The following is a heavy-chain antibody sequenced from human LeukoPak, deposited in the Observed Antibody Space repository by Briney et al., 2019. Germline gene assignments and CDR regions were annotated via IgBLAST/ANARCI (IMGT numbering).Heavy chain of an antibody. CDR3: ARPRYNWNDDYLWAFDI. V-gene: IGHV3-48*03. CDR2: ISSSGSTI. CDR1: GFTFSSYE. J-gene: IGHJ3*02. Sequence: PGGSLRLSCAASGFTFSSYEMNWVRQAPGKGLEWISYISSSGSTIYYADSVKGRFTISRDNAKNSLSLQMNSLRAEDTALYYCARPRYNWNDDYLWAFDIWGQGTVVTVSS. D-gene: IGHD1-20*01.